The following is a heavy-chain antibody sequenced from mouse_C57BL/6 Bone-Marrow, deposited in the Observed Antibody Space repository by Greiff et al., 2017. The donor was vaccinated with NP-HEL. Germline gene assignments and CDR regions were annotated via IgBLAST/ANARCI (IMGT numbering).Heavy chain of an antibody. J-gene: IGHJ2*01. CDR1: GFNIKDDY. CDR2: IDPENGDT. Sequence: VQLQQSGAELVRPGASVKLSCTASGFNIKDDYMHWVKQRPEQGLEWIGWIDPENGDTEYASQFQGKATITADTSSNTAYLQLSSLTSEDTAVYYCTTGVITTVVPFDYWGQGTTLTVSS. D-gene: IGHD1-1*01. CDR3: TTGVITTVVPFDY. V-gene: IGHV14-4*01.